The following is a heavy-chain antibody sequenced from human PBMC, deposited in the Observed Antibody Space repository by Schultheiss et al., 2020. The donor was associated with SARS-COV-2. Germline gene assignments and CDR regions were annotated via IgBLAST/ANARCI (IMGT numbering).Heavy chain of an antibody. V-gene: IGHV4-59*12. Sequence: ESLKISCAASGFTFSSYAMSWVRQAPGKGLEWIGYIYYSGSTNYNPSLKSRVTISVDTSKNQFSLKLSSVTAADTAVYYCARDHWDYDILTGPITNSFDYWGQGTLVTVSS. CDR1: GFTFSSYA. D-gene: IGHD3-9*01. CDR2: IYYSGST. J-gene: IGHJ4*02. CDR3: ARDHWDYDILTGPITNSFDY.